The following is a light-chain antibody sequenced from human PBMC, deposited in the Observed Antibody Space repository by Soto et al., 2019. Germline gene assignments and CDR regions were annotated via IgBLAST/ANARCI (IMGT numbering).Light chain of an antibody. CDR2: LNSDGSH. V-gene: IGLV4-69*01. J-gene: IGLJ2*01. CDR3: QTWGTGIVV. Sequence: QTVVTQSPSAPASLGASVKLTCTLSSGHSSYAIAWHQQQPEKGPRYLMKLNSDGSHSKGDGIPDRFSGSSSGAERYLTISSLQSEDEADYYCQTWGTGIVVFGGGTKLTVL. CDR1: SGHSSYA.